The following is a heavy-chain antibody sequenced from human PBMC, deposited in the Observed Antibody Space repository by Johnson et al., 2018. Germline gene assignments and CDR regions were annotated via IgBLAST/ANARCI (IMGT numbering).Heavy chain of an antibody. CDR1: GGSVSSGTYY. CDR2: LYHSGNT. V-gene: IGHV4-61*01. J-gene: IGHJ3*02. CDR3: AKTGDCGGYWCSGAGFDI. Sequence: VQLLESGPGLVKPSETXSLMCTVSGGSVSSGTYYLTWLRQSPGKGLEWIGYLYHSGNTQYYSPALKSRVSISIDTSKKQFSLSLESVTAADTAVYYCAKTGDCGGYWCSGAGFDIWGQGTMVTVSS. D-gene: IGHD2-8*02.